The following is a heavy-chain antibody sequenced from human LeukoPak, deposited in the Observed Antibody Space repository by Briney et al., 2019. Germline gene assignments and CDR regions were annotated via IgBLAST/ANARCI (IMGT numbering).Heavy chain of an antibody. CDR3: ANGYSYGYGDFDY. J-gene: IGHJ4*02. CDR1: GFTFSSYS. V-gene: IGHV3-21*01. Sequence: PGGSLRLSCAASGFTFSSYSMNWVRQAPGKGLEWVSSISSSSSYIYYADSVKGRFTISRDNAKNSLYLQMNSLRAEDTAVYYCANGYSYGYGDFDYWGQGTLVTVSS. D-gene: IGHD5-18*01. CDR2: ISSSSSYI.